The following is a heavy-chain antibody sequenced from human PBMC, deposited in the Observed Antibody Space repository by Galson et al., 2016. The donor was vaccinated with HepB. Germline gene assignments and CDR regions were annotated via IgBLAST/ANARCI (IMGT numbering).Heavy chain of an antibody. D-gene: IGHD1-7*01. Sequence: SLRLSCAASGFSLSNYGMHWVRQAPGKGLEWVAVISYDGSNKYYADSVKGRFTISRDNSKNTLYLQMNSLRAEDTAVYYCARKELYYYYYGMDVWGQGTTVTVSS. CDR3: ARKELYYYYYGMDV. CDR1: GFSLSNYG. V-gene: IGHV3-30*03. CDR2: ISYDGSNK. J-gene: IGHJ6*02.